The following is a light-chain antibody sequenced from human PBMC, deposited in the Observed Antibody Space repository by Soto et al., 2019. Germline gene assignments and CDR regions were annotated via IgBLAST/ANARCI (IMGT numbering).Light chain of an antibody. CDR3: LQDHNYPRT. J-gene: IGKJ1*01. CDR2: SAS. V-gene: IGKV1-6*01. CDR1: QDIRNE. Sequence: AIQMTQSPSSLSAFVGDRVTITCRASQDIRNELGWYQQKPGKAPNLLIYSASSFQSGVPSRFSGSGSGTHFTLTISSLQPEDFAAYYCLQDHNYPRTFGQGTKVEIK.